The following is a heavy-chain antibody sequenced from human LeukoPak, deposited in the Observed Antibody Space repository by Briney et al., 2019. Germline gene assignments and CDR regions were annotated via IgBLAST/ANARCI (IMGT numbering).Heavy chain of an antibody. J-gene: IGHJ4*02. Sequence: SETLSLTCTVSGGSISSYYWSWIRRPPGKGLEWIAYIYYSGSTNYNPSLKSRVTISVDTSKNQFSLKLSSVTAADTAVYYCARGYCSGGSCYPGDYWGQGTLVTVSS. D-gene: IGHD2-15*01. V-gene: IGHV4-59*08. CDR2: IYYSGST. CDR1: GGSISSYY. CDR3: ARGYCSGGSCYPGDY.